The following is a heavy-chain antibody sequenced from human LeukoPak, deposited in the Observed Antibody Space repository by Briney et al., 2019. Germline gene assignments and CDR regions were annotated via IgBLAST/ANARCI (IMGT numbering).Heavy chain of an antibody. CDR1: GYTFTGYY. D-gene: IGHD3-10*01. Sequence: VASVKVSRKTSGYTFTGYYMHWVRQAPGQGLEWMGWINPNTGGTNYAQKFQGRVTMTRDTSISTAYMELSRLRSDDTAVYYCARDFGELFGMDVWGKGTTVTVSS. CDR3: ARDFGELFGMDV. J-gene: IGHJ6*04. V-gene: IGHV1-2*02. CDR2: INPNTGGT.